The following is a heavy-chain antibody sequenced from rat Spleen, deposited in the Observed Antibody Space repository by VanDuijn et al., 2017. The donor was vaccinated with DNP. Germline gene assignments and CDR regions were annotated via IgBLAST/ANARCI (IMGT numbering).Heavy chain of an antibody. D-gene: IGHD1-12*02. V-gene: IGHV3-3*01. CDR1: GYSISSNYR. CDR3: ASYYYDGYYAMDA. CDR2: INSAGST. Sequence: EVQLQESGPGLVKPSQSLSLTCSVTGYSISSNYRWNWIRKFPGNTLEWMGYINSAGSTNYNPSLKSRISITRDTSKNQFFLQLNSVTTEDTATYYCASYYYDGYYAMDAWGQGTSVTVSS. J-gene: IGHJ4*01.